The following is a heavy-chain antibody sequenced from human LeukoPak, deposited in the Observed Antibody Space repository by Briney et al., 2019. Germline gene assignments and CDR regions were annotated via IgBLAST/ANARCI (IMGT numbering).Heavy chain of an antibody. CDR2: IYPGDSDT. CDR3: ARVIVVVPAAMGKYNWFDP. D-gene: IGHD2-2*01. J-gene: IGHJ5*02. Sequence: GESLKISCKGSGYSFTSYWIGWVRQMPGKGLEWMGIIYPGDSDTRYSTSFQGQVTISADKSISTAYLQWSSLKASDTAMYYCARVIVVVPAAMGKYNWFDPWGQGTLVTVSS. V-gene: IGHV5-51*01. CDR1: GYSFTSYW.